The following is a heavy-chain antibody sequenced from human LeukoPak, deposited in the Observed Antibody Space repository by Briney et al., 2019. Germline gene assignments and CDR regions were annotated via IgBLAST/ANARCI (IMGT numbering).Heavy chain of an antibody. D-gene: IGHD1-26*01. CDR1: GFTVSNNY. V-gene: IGHV3-53*01. J-gene: IGHJ4*02. Sequence: GGSLRLTCAASGFTVSNNYMTWVRQAPGKGLEWVSVIYSGGDTYYADSVKGRFTISRDNSKNTLYLQMNSLRAEDTAVYYCARDKLHTGREGDFSYWGQRTLVTVSS. CDR3: ARDKLHTGREGDFSY. CDR2: IYSGGDT.